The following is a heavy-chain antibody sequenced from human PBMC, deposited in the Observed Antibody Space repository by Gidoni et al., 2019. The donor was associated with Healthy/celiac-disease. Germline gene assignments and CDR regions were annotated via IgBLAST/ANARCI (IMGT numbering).Heavy chain of an antibody. J-gene: IGHJ4*02. CDR1: GSTFTGYY. CDR3: ARGGKIGLMVYALADD. CDR2: INPNSGGT. V-gene: IGHV1-2*02. Sequence: QVPLVQSGAEVKKPGASVKVSCQASGSTFTGYYMHWVRQAPGQGLEWMGWINPNSGGTNYAQKFQGRVTMTRDTSISTAYMELSRLRSDDTAVYDCARGGKIGLMVYALADDWGQGTLVTVSS. D-gene: IGHD2-8*01.